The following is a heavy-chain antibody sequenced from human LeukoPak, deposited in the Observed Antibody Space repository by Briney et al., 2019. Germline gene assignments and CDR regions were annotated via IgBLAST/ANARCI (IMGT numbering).Heavy chain of an antibody. CDR1: GFTFSSYG. D-gene: IGHD2-15*01. V-gene: IGHV3-33*01. Sequence: PGRSLGLSCAASGFTFSSYGMHWVRQAPGKGLEWVAVIWYDGSNKYYADSVKGRFTISRDNSMNTLYLQMNSLRAEDTAVYYCARVRYCSGGSCYGYFDYWGQGTLVTVSS. CDR2: IWYDGSNK. CDR3: ARVRYCSGGSCYGYFDY. J-gene: IGHJ4*02.